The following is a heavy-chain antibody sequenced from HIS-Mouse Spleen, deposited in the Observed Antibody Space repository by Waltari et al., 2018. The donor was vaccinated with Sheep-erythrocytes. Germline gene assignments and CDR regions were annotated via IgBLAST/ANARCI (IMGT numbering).Heavy chain of an antibody. D-gene: IGHD6-6*01. CDR1: GYTFTSYD. V-gene: IGHV1-8*01. Sequence: QVQLVQSGAEVKKPGASVKVSCKAPGYTFTSYDNNWVRKATGQGLEWWGWMNPNSGNTGYAPKFQGRVTMTRNTSISTAYLELSSLRSEDTAVYYCARGFWVYSSSSGFDYWGQGTLVTVSS. CDR2: MNPNSGNT. CDR3: ARGFWVYSSSSGFDY. J-gene: IGHJ4*02.